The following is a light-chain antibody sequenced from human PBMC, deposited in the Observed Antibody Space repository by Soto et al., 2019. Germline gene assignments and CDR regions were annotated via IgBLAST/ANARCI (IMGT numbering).Light chain of an antibody. J-gene: IGKJ5*01. CDR2: RAS. CDR3: QQYNSYSIT. CDR1: QDIGTW. Sequence: DIQMTQSPSTLSASVGDRVTITCRASQDIGTWLAWYQQKPEKAPKVLIYRASNLQSGVPSRFSGSGSGTEFTLTISSLQPDDFATYYCQQYNSYSITFGQGTRLEIK. V-gene: IGKV1-5*03.